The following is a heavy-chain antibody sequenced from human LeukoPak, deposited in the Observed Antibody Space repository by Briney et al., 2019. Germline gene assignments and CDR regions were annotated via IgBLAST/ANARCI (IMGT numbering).Heavy chain of an antibody. V-gene: IGHV1-2*02. CDR2: IKPNRGVT. Sequence: ASVTVSFTASGYTFTVYYMHWVRQAPGQGLEWMGWIKPNRGVTYYSQKFQGRVSMTRDTSISTAYMEVSRLRSDDSALYYCARLSTPNLYYFDYWGQGTLVTVSS. CDR1: GYTFTVYY. CDR3: ARLSTPNLYYFDY. J-gene: IGHJ4*02. D-gene: IGHD3-16*02.